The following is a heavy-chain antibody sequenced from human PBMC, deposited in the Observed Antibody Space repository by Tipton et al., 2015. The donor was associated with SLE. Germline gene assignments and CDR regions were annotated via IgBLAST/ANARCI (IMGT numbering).Heavy chain of an antibody. Sequence: SLRLSCAASGFTFSSYAMSWVRQAPGKGLEWVSIIYSGGSTYYADSVKGRFTISRDNSKNTLFLQMNSLRAEDTALYYCAKAYSSSWSYWGQGPLVTVS. CDR3: AKAYSSSWSY. D-gene: IGHD6-13*01. CDR1: GFTFSSYA. J-gene: IGHJ4*02. CDR2: IIYSGGST. V-gene: IGHV3-23*03.